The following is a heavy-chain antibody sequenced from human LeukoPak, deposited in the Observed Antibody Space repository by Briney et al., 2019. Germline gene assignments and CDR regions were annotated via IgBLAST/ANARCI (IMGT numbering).Heavy chain of an antibody. CDR3: ARDGYSGYDWEFDY. D-gene: IGHD5-12*01. CDR2: ISSSSSTI. J-gene: IGHJ4*02. Sequence: GGSLRLFCAASGFTFSSYDMNWVRQALGKGLEWVSYISSSSSTIYYADSVMGRFAISRDNAKNSLYLQMNSLRAEDTAVYYCARDGYSGYDWEFDYWGQGTLVTVSS. CDR1: GFTFSSYD. V-gene: IGHV3-48*01.